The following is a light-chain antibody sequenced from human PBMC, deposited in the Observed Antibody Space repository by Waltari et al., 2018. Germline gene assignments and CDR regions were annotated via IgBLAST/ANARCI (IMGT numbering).Light chain of an antibody. CDR1: QTINNW. J-gene: IGKJ1*01. CDR3: QQFSSFPWT. CDR2: KAS. Sequence: DIQMTQSPSSLSASVGDRVTITCRASQTINNWLAWYQQKPGKAPKLLIYKASTLESGVPSSFSGSGSGTEFTLTISSLQPGDFATYYCQQFSSFPWTFGHGTKVEIK. V-gene: IGKV1-5*03.